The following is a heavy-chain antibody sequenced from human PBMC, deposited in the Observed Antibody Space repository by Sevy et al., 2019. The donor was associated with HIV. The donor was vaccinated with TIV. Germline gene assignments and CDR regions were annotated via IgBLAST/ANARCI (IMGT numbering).Heavy chain of an antibody. CDR1: GFTFSNHW. Sequence: GGSLRLSCAVSGFTFSNHWMTCVRQAPGKGLEWVANIKKDGTDKFYVDSVMGRFSISRDNAKDLLYLQMNSLRVEDTAVYYCARDRRVEYGGSDYWGQGTLVTVSS. V-gene: IGHV3-7*03. D-gene: IGHD3-10*01. CDR2: IKKDGTDK. CDR3: ARDRRVEYGGSDY. J-gene: IGHJ4*02.